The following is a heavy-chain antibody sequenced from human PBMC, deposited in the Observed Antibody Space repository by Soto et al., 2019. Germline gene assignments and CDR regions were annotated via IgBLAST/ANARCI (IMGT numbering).Heavy chain of an antibody. V-gene: IGHV3-30*04. Sequence: QAQLVESGGGMVQPGRSLRLSCVASGVTFNRYAMHWVRQAPGKGLEWVAVISYDGSNKYYADFLKGRFTISRDNSNNTLYLQMNTLKAEDSAVYYCARDHQYQLPSDVWGQGTTVTVS. J-gene: IGHJ6*02. CDR2: ISYDGSNK. CDR1: GVTFNRYA. CDR3: ARDHQYQLPSDV. D-gene: IGHD2-2*01.